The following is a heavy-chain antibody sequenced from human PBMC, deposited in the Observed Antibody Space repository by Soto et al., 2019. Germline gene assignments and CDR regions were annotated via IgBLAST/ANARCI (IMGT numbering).Heavy chain of an antibody. D-gene: IGHD2-15*01. V-gene: IGHV3-21*01. CDR3: ARVGYCSGGSCYNYYYYMDV. CDR2: ISSSSSYI. J-gene: IGHJ6*03. Sequence: GGSLRLSCAASGFTFSSYSMNWVRQAPGKGLEWVSSISSSSSYIYYADSVKGRFTISRDNAKNSLYLQMNSLRAEDTAVYYCARVGYCSGGSCYNYYYYMDVWGKGTTVTVSS. CDR1: GFTFSSYS.